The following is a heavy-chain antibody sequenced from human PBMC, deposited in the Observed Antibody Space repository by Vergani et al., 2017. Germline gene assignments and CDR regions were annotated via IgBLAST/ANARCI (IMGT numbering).Heavy chain of an antibody. CDR1: GYTFSNYY. CDR3: ARGDYGIFTGYGY. D-gene: IGHD3-9*01. J-gene: IGHJ4*02. CDR2: INPSGGHT. Sequence: QVQVVQSGAEVKKSGASVKVSCKTSGYTFSNYYMHWVRPAPGQGLEWMGIINPSGGHTNYAQKFQGRVTMTRDTSTSTVYMELSSLRAEDTAIYYCARGDYGIFTGYGYWGQGTLVTFSA. V-gene: IGHV1-46*03.